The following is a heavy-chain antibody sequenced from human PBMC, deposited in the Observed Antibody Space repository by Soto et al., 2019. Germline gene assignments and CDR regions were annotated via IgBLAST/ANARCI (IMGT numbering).Heavy chain of an antibody. CDR1: GSSISSGSYY. D-gene: IGHD2-15*01. CDR3: ARDYMAVVD. V-gene: IGHV4-31*03. CDR2: IYHSGST. Sequence: QVQLQESGPGLVKPSQTLSLTCTVSGSSISSGSYYWSWIRHPPGKGLEWIGYIYHSGSTYYNPSLKSRATISLDTSKNQFSLKLSSVTAADTAVYYCARDYMAVVDWGQGTLVTVSS. J-gene: IGHJ4*02.